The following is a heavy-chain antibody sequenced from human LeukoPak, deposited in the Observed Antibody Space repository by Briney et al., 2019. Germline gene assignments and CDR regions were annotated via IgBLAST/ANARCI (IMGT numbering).Heavy chain of an antibody. CDR1: EFTVSRNY. CDR2: IFSNGDT. V-gene: IGHV3-53*01. J-gene: IGHJ4*02. D-gene: IGHD5-24*01. CDR3: TRDQMNY. Sequence: PGGSLRLSCTASEFTVSRNYMLWVRQAPGNGLEWVSLIFSNGDTHDADSVKGRFTISRDTSKNTVSLQMNSLRVEDTAMYYCTRDQMNYWGQGTLVTVSS.